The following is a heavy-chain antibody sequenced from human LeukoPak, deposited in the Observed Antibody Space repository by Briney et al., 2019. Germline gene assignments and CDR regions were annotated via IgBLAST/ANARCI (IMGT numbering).Heavy chain of an antibody. CDR2: IYYSGST. CDR3: ARGGGSYDLDY. D-gene: IGHD1-26*01. V-gene: IGHV4-59*01. Sequence: TSETLSLTCTVSGGSISSYYWSWIRQPPGKGLEWIGYIYYSGSTNYNPSLKSRVTISVHTSKNQFSLKLSSVTAADTAVYYCARGGGSYDLDYWGQGTLVTVSS. CDR1: GGSISSYY. J-gene: IGHJ4*02.